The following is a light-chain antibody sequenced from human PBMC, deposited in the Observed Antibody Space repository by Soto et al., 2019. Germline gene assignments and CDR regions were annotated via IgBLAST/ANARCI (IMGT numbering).Light chain of an antibody. Sequence: EIVMTQSPATLSLSPGERATLSCRASQTVTANYLAWYQQKPGQAPRLLIYGAYTRATGIPARFSGSGSGTDFTLTISSLQSEDFAVYYCQHYNYWPPKTFGQGTKVDI. V-gene: IGKV3-15*01. CDR3: QHYNYWPPKT. J-gene: IGKJ1*01. CDR2: GAY. CDR1: QTVTANY.